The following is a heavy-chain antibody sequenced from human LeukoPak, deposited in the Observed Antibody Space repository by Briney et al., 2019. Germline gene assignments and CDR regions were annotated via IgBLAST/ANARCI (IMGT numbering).Heavy chain of an antibody. D-gene: IGHD6-19*01. Sequence: GRSLGLSCAASGFTFSSYGMHWVRQAPGKGLEWVAVIWYDGSNKYYADSVKGRFTISRDNSKNTLYLQMNSLRAEDTAVYYCARVEGTGSGWPFDYWGQGTLVTVSS. J-gene: IGHJ4*02. CDR1: GFTFSSYG. V-gene: IGHV3-33*01. CDR2: IWYDGSNK. CDR3: ARVEGTGSGWPFDY.